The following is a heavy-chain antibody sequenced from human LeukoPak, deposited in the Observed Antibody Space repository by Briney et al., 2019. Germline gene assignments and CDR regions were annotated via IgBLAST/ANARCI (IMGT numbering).Heavy chain of an antibody. V-gene: IGHV3-23*01. CDR2: ISGSGGST. CDR3: ARDQWFGELDYYYGMDV. Sequence: GGSLRLSCAASGFTFSSYAMSWVRQAPGKGLEWVSAISGSGGSTYYADSVKGRFTISRDNSKNTLYLQMNSLRAEDTAVYYCARDQWFGELDYYYGMDVWGKGTTVTVSS. D-gene: IGHD3-10*01. CDR1: GFTFSSYA. J-gene: IGHJ6*04.